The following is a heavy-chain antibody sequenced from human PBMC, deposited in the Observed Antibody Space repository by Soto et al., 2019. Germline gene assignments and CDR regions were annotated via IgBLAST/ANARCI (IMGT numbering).Heavy chain of an antibody. CDR3: ARHIGVEYSSSYSFDY. CDR1: GYSFTSYW. J-gene: IGHJ4*02. Sequence: GESLKISCKGSGYSFTSYWIGWVRQMPGKGLEWMGIIYPGDSDTRYSPSFQGQVTISADKSISTASLQWSSLTASDTAMYYCARHIGVEYSSSYSFDYWGQGTLVTVSS. V-gene: IGHV5-51*01. CDR2: IYPGDSDT. D-gene: IGHD6-6*01.